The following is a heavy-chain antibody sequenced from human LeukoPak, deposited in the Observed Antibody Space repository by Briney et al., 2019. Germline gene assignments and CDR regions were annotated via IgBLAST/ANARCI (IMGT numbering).Heavy chain of an antibody. Sequence: SETLSLTCTVSGGSISSYYWSWIRQPAGKGLGWIGRIYTSGSTNYNPSLKSRVTMSVDTSKNQLSLKLSSVTAADTAVYYCARDLSASPYYYYYMDAWGKGTTVTVSS. J-gene: IGHJ6*03. D-gene: IGHD2-2*01. V-gene: IGHV4-4*07. CDR3: ARDLSASPYYYYYMDA. CDR1: GGSISSYY. CDR2: IYTSGST.